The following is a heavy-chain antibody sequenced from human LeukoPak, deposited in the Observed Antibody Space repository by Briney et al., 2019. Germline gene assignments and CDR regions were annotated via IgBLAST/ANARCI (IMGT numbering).Heavy chain of an antibody. CDR1: GGSISSSSYY. J-gene: IGHJ4*02. Sequence: SETLSLTCTVSGGSISSSSYYWGWIRQPPGKGLEWIGSIYYSGSTYYNPSLKSRVTISVDTSKNQFSLKLSSVTAADTAVYYCARGNRGLLWFGEPPDYWGQGTLVTVSS. V-gene: IGHV4-39*01. D-gene: IGHD3-10*01. CDR2: IYYSGST. CDR3: ARGNRGLLWFGEPPDY.